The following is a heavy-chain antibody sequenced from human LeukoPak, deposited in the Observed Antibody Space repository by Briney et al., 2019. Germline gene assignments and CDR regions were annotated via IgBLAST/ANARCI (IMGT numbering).Heavy chain of an antibody. D-gene: IGHD7-27*01. Sequence: SETLSLTCTVSGGSISSGSYYWSWIRQPVGKGLEWIGRIYTSGSTNYNPSLKSRVTISVDTSKNQFSLKLSSVTAADTAVYYCASSWGQWFDPWGQGTLVTVSS. CDR3: ASSWGQWFDP. CDR1: GGSISSGSYY. CDR2: IYTSGST. V-gene: IGHV4-61*02. J-gene: IGHJ5*02.